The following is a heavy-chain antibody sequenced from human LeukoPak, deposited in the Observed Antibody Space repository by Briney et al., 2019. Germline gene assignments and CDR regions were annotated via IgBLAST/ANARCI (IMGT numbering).Heavy chain of an antibody. CDR3: AKRIAAAGTHYYFDY. CDR2: ISPYNDNT. J-gene: IGHJ4*02. V-gene: IGHV1-18*04. Sequence: ASVKVSCKASGYIFTRTGINWVRQAPGQGLEWMGWISPYNDNTKYAQKFQGRVTMTTDTSTTTAYMGLRSLRSDDTAVFYCAKRIAAAGTHYYFDYWGQGTLVTVSS. D-gene: IGHD6-13*01. CDR1: GYIFTRTG.